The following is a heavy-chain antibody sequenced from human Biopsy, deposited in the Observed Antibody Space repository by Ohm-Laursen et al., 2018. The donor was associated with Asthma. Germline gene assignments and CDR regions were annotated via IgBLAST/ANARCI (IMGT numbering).Heavy chain of an antibody. CDR1: GFTFRSYD. CDR2: ISSNGYNK. Sequence: SLRLSCAAPGFTFRSYDMHWVRQAPGKGLEWVALISSNGYNKYYADSVKGRFTISRDNSKNTLSLQMNSLRLDDTAVYYCARGLADRIMVGDHDFYAMDVWGQGTTVTFSS. D-gene: IGHD3-10*01. J-gene: IGHJ6*02. CDR3: ARGLADRIMVGDHDFYAMDV. V-gene: IGHV3-30-3*01.